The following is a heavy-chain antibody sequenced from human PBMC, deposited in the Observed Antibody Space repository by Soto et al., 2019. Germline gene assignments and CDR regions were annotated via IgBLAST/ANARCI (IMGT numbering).Heavy chain of an antibody. V-gene: IGHV1-18*04. CDR2: ISAYNGNT. CDR3: ARVSRFYDSSGYYGGNWFDP. CDR1: GYTFTSYG. Sequence: SVKVSCKASGYTFTSYGISWVRQAPGQGLELMGWISAYNGNTNYAQKLQGRVTMTTDTSTSTAYMELRSLRSDDTAVYYCARVSRFYDSSGYYGGNWFDPWGQGXLVTVSS. D-gene: IGHD3-22*01. J-gene: IGHJ5*02.